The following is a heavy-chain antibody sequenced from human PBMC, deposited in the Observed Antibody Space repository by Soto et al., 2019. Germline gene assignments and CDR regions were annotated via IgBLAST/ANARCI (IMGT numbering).Heavy chain of an antibody. V-gene: IGHV2-5*02. J-gene: IGHJ5*02. CDR1: GFSLSTSGEA. CDR3: AHYVSASPAGGFDP. D-gene: IGHD3-10*01. CDR2: IYWDDDN. Sequence: QITLKESGPALVKPTQTLTLTCTFSGFSLSTSGEAVGWIRQPPGEALEWLALIYWDDDNRNNPTLKTRLTTTKDTAKTQAVLTLTNMDPMDTANYYCAHYVSASPAGGFDPWGQGILVTVSS.